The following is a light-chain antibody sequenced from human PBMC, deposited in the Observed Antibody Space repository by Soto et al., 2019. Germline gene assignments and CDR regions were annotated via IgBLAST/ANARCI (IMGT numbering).Light chain of an antibody. V-gene: IGLV3-1*01. CDR1: NLGKKY. CDR2: QDN. Sequence: SYELTQPPSVSVSPGRTASITCSGDNLGKKYVSWYQQKPGQAPVVAIYQDNKRPSGIPERISGSNSGNTATLTIGGTQAVDEADYYCQAWDSSTVVFGGGTKVTVL. J-gene: IGLJ2*01. CDR3: QAWDSSTVV.